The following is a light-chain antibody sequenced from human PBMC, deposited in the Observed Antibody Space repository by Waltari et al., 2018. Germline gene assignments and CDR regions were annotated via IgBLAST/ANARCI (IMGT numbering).Light chain of an antibody. CDR3: AAWDDSLNGPV. J-gene: IGLJ3*02. CDR2: SNN. Sequence: QSVLTQPPSASGTPGQRVTISCSGSNSNIGSNTLNWYQQGPGTAPQLLIYSNNQRPSGVPDRFSGSKSGTSASLAISGLQSEDEADYYCAAWDDSLNGPVFGGGTKLTVL. V-gene: IGLV1-44*01. CDR1: NSNIGSNT.